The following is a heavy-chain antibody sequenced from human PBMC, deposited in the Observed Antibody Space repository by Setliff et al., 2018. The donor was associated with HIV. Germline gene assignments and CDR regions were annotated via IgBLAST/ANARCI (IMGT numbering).Heavy chain of an antibody. CDR2: IKQDGSEK. D-gene: IGHD3-22*01. V-gene: IGHV3-7*01. Sequence: ETLSLTCTVSGASISSSSYYWGWIRQAPGKGLEWVANIKQDGSEKYYVDSVKGRFTISRDNAKNSLYLQMNSLRAEDTAVYYCARGMGSGYYLFGGADYWGHGTLVTVSS. CDR1: GASISSSSYY. J-gene: IGHJ4*01. CDR3: ARGMGSGYYLFGGADY.